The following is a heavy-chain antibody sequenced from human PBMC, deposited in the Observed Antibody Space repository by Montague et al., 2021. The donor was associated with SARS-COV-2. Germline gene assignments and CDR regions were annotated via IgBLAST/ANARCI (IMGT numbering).Heavy chain of an antibody. CDR2: IYYSGRT. V-gene: IGHV4-39*01. J-gene: IGHJ4*02. D-gene: IGHD3-10*01. CDR1: GGSISSSSYY. Sequence: SETLSLTCTVSGGSISSSSYYWGWIRQPPGKGLEWIGSIYYSGRTYYNPSLKSRVTISVDTSKNQFSLKLSSVTAADTAVYYCARRESMVRGVNITFYSPFDYWGQGTLVTDPS. CDR3: ARRESMVRGVNITFYSPFDY.